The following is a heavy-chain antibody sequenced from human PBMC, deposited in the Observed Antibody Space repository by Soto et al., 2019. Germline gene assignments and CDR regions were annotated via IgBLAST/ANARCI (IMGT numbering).Heavy chain of an antibody. Sequence: GGSLRLSCAASGLIFSNYWMHWVRQAPGKGLVWVSRISTDGSSTYYADSVKGRFTISRDNAKNTLYLQMNSLGAEDTAVYYCARDTDGLHYWGHGTLVTVSS. J-gene: IGHJ4*01. V-gene: IGHV3-74*01. CDR3: ARDTDGLHY. CDR1: GLIFSNYW. CDR2: ISTDGSST.